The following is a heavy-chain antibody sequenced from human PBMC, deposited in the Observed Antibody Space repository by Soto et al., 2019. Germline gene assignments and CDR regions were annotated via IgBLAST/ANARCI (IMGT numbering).Heavy chain of an antibody. J-gene: IGHJ6*02. CDR1: GFTFSSYW. CDR2: IKQDGSEK. V-gene: IGHV3-7*05. CDR3: ARDSVPPNYYGSGSWFLRYYGMDV. Sequence: GGSLRLSCAASGFTFSSYWMSWVRQAPGKGLEWVANIKQDGSEKYYVDSVKGRFTISRDNAKNSLYLQMNSLRAEDTAVYYCARDSVPPNYYGSGSWFLRYYGMDVWGQGTTVTVSS. D-gene: IGHD3-10*01.